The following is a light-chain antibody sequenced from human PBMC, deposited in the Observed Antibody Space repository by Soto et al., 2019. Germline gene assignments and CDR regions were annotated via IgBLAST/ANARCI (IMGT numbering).Light chain of an antibody. CDR3: QKYCGDSFT. CDR1: QSVFIW. J-gene: IGKJ2*01. Sequence: DIQMTQSPSTLSASVGDRVTITCRASQSVFIWVAWYQQKLGRAPKLLTFDGMNLENGVPSRFSGDGSETEFTLTSSRLQADYFGTYYGQKYCGDSFTCGGGTKLEI. V-gene: IGKV1-5*01. CDR2: DGM.